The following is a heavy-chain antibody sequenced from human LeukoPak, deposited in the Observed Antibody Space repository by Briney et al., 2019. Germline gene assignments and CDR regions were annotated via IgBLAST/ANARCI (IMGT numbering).Heavy chain of an antibody. CDR1: GGSISSSSYY. V-gene: IGHV4-39*01. CDR3: ARHYDYFDY. Sequence: SETLSLTCTVSGGSISSSSYYWGWIRQPPGKGLEWIGSIYYSGSTYYNPSLKSRVTISVDTSKNQFSLNLNSVTAADTAAYHCARHYDYFDYWGQGTLVTVSS. CDR2: IYYSGST. D-gene: IGHD4-17*01. J-gene: IGHJ4*02.